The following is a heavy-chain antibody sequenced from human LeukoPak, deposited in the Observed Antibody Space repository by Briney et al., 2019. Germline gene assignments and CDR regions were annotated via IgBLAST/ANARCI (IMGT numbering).Heavy chain of an antibody. V-gene: IGHV5-51*01. Sequence: GESLKISCKGSGYSFTSYWIGWVRQMPGKGLEWMGIIYPGDSDTRYSPSFQGQVTISADKSISTAYLQWSSLKASDTAMYYCARLDSSWYPGAEYFQHWGQGTLVTVSS. CDR1: GYSFTSYW. CDR3: ARLDSSWYPGAEYFQH. CDR2: IYPGDSDT. D-gene: IGHD6-13*01. J-gene: IGHJ1*01.